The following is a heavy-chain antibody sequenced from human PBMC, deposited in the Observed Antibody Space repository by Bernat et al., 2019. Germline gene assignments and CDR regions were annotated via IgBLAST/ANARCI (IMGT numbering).Heavy chain of an antibody. CDR3: ARVVVVVGAADYCDY. CDR2: IYDSGST. D-gene: IGHD2-15*01. Sequence: EVQLVESGGGLIQPGGSLRLSCAVSGFTVSTNYMNWVRQAPGKGLEWLSVIYDSGSTYYADSVKGRFTISRDSSKNTLYLQMNSLRAEDTAVYYCARVVVVVGAADYCDYWGQGTLVTVSS. J-gene: IGHJ4*02. CDR1: GFTVSTNY. V-gene: IGHV3-53*01.